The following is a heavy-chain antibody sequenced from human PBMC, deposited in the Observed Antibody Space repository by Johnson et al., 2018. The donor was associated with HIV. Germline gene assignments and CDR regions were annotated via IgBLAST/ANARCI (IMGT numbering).Heavy chain of an antibody. CDR2: IYSGGRT. CDR1: GFTVNSNY. V-gene: IGHV3-66*01. D-gene: IGHD3-22*01. CDR3: ARDRRYYDSSGYYHDAFDI. J-gene: IGHJ3*02. Sequence: EQLVVSGGGLVQPGGSLRLSCAASGFTVNSNYINWVRQAPGKGLECVSGIYSGGRTYHADSVEGRFTISRDNSKNTLYLQMNSLRADDTAVYFCARDRRYYDSSGYYHDAFDIWGQGTMVTVSS.